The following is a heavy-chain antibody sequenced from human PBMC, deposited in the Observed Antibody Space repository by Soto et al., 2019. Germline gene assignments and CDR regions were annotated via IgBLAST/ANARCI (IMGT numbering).Heavy chain of an antibody. J-gene: IGHJ3*02. Sequence: QITLKESGPTLVKPTQTLTLTCTFSGFSLSTSGVGVGWIRQPPGKALEWLALIYWDDDKRYSPSLKSRLTITKDNSKNQVVLTMTNMDPVDTATYYCAHRRTVRDAFDIWGQGTMVTVSS. CDR2: IYWDDDK. CDR3: AHRRTVRDAFDI. V-gene: IGHV2-5*02. CDR1: GFSLSTSGVG. D-gene: IGHD4-17*01.